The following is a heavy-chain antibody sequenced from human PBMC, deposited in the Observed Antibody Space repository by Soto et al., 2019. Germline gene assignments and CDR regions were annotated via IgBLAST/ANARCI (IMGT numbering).Heavy chain of an antibody. CDR1: GLRLMNFA. J-gene: IGHJ4*02. CDR2: ISGGGDST. Sequence: RGSLRLSCAASGLRLMNFAINFVRQAPGKWLEWISTISGGGDSTYYADSVRGRFTVSRDDSKNTVYLQMNSLRVEDTALYYCAKDESTGYVELYWGLGTLVTVSS. V-gene: IGHV3-23*01. CDR3: AKDESTGYVELY. D-gene: IGHD3-22*01.